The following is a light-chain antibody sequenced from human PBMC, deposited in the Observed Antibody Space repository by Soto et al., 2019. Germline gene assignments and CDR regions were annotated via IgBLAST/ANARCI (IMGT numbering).Light chain of an antibody. CDR2: LGS. Sequence: DIVLTQSPLSLPVTPGEPASISCRSSESLLDSHGYNNVDWYLQKAGQSPQVLISLGSNRASGVPDRFIGSGSGTDFTLKRSRVEADEVGVYYCMQALQTPCTFGQGTKVEIK. CDR3: MQALQTPCT. V-gene: IGKV2-28*01. CDR1: ESLLDSHGYNN. J-gene: IGKJ1*01.